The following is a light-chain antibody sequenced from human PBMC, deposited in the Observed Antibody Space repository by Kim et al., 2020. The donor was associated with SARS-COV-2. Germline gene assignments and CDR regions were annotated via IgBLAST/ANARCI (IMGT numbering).Light chain of an antibody. CDR2: SAS. Sequence: VSVGARVTITCRASQAINIFLAWFQQKPGEAPKRLIYSASSLQSGVPSRFSGSGAGTEFTLTISSLQPEDFATYYCLQHQTLPYTFGQGTKLEI. CDR1: QAINIF. J-gene: IGKJ2*01. V-gene: IGKV1-17*03. CDR3: LQHQTLPYT.